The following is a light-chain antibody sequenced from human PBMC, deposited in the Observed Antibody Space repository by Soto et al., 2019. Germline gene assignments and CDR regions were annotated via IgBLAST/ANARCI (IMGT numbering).Light chain of an antibody. CDR3: QQSYSTPPR. CDR1: QSISSY. Sequence: DIQMTQSPSSLSASVGDRVTITCRASQSISSYLSWYQQRPGKAPKLLIYAASSLQSGVPSRFSGSGSGTDFTLTISSLQPEDFATYYCQQSYSTPPRFGQGTRLEIK. CDR2: AAS. J-gene: IGKJ5*01. V-gene: IGKV1-39*01.